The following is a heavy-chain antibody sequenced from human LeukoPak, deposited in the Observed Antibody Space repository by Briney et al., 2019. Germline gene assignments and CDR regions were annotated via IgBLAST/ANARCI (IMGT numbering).Heavy chain of an antibody. D-gene: IGHD1-26*01. J-gene: IGHJ4*02. CDR1: GFTFSSYW. CDR2: IKQDGSET. V-gene: IGHV3-7*01. CDR3: ARESGGATNVDY. Sequence: GRSLRLSCAASGFTFSSYWMSWVRQAPGKGLEWVANIKQDGSETNYVDSVKGRFTISRDNAKNSLDLQMNSLRAWYTAVYYCARESGGATNVDYWGQGTLVTVSS.